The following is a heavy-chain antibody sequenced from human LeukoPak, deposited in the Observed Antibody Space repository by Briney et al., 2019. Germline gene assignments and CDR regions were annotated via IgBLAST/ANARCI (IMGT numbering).Heavy chain of an antibody. CDR3: ARAISDDYGGNLYWYFDL. Sequence: ASVKVSCKASGYTFTSYYMHWVRQAPGQGPEWMGIINPSGGSTSYAQKFQGRVTMTRDTSTSTVYMELSSLRSEDTAVYYCARAISDDYGGNLYWYFDLWGRGTLVTVSS. V-gene: IGHV1-46*01. CDR2: INPSGGST. J-gene: IGHJ2*01. CDR1: GYTFTSYY. D-gene: IGHD4-23*01.